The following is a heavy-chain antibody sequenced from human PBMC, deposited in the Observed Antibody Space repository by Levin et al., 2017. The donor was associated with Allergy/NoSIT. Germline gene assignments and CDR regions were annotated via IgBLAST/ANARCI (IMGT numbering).Heavy chain of an antibody. CDR3: AKDVHSRAGTTAAVVLDS. J-gene: IGHJ4*02. CDR1: GFTFSNYA. CDR2: ISGSDGNT. V-gene: IGHV3-23*01. D-gene: IGHD6-13*01. Sequence: PGESLKISCAASGFTFSNYAMNWVRQAPGKGLEWVSGISGSDGNTYFADSVQGRFTISRDNSKNTLSLQMNSLRVEDTAVYYCAKDVHSRAGTTAAVVLDSWGRGTLVTVSS.